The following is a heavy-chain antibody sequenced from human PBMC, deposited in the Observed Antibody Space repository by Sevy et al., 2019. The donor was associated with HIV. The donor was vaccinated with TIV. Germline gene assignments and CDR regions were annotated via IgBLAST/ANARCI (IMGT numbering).Heavy chain of an antibody. CDR1: GFSFNMYW. D-gene: IGHD3-10*01. Sequence: GGSLRLSCTASGFSFNMYWMSWVRQAPGQGLEWVAHIKRDGSEKYYVDSVRGRFTISRDNAKNSLYLQMNSLRAEDTAVYYCARPYGSGSWEAFDLWGQGTLVTVSS. J-gene: IGHJ3*01. CDR2: IKRDGSEK. V-gene: IGHV3-7*03. CDR3: ARPYGSGSWEAFDL.